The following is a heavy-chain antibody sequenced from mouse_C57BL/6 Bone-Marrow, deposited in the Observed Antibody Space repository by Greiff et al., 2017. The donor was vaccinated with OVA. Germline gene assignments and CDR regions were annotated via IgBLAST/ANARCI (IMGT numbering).Heavy chain of an antibody. CDR1: GYAFTNYL. D-gene: IGHD1-1*01. J-gene: IGHJ4*01. V-gene: IGHV1-54*01. CDR3: ARWVITTVVDYAMYY. CDR2: INPGSGGT. Sequence: QVQLQQSGAELVRPGTSVKVSCKASGYAFTNYLIEWVKQRPGQGLEWIGVINPGSGGTNYNEKFKGKATLTADKSSSTAYMQLSSLTSEDSAVYFCARWVITTVVDYAMYYWGQGTSVTVSS.